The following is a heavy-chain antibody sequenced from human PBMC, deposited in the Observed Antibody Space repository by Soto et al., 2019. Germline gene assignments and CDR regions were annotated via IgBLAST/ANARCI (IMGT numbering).Heavy chain of an antibody. CDR1: GVSISRHDW. J-gene: IGHJ4*02. Sequence: PSETLSLTCAVSGVSISRHDWWNWVRQPHGKGLEWIGQSHQSGNTNYNSSLESRVTISVDKSKNQFSLKLTSVTVADTAVYYCARGLTTVTTVRYFDYWGQGTLVTVSS. V-gene: IGHV4-4*02. D-gene: IGHD4-17*01. CDR2: SHQSGNT. CDR3: ARGLTTVTTVRYFDY.